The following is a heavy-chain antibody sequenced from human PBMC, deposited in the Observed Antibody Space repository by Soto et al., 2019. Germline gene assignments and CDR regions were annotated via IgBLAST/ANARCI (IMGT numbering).Heavy chain of an antibody. CDR1: GFTLSSYF. Sequence: SCASSGFTLSSYFMHWGRQAPGKGLEWVARISYAGNDNYYADSVKGRFTISRDNSKKTLYLQMTSLRADDTAVYYCARDRQQWLEPAGGALPFWGQGTMVTVSS. D-gene: IGHD6-19*01. CDR2: ISYAGNDN. V-gene: IGHV3-30-3*01. CDR3: ARDRQQWLEPAGGALPF. J-gene: IGHJ3*01.